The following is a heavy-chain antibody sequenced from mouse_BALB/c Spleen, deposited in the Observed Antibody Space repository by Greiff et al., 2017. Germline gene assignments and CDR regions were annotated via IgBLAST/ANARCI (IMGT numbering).Heavy chain of an antibody. D-gene: IGHD2-1*01. Sequence: EVKLMESGGGLVKPGGSLKLSCAASGFTFSSYAMSWVRQTPEKRLEWVASISSGGSTYYPDSVKGRFTISRDNARNILYLQMSSLRSEDTAMYYCARGLYGNYAYWGQGTLVTVSA. J-gene: IGHJ3*01. V-gene: IGHV5-6-5*01. CDR3: ARGLYGNYAY. CDR1: GFTFSSYA. CDR2: ISSGGST.